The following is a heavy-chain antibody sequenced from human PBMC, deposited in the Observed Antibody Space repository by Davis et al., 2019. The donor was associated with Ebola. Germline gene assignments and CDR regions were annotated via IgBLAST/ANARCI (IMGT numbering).Heavy chain of an antibody. CDR2: ISGSGGST. CDR3: ARNYGDYWVDY. Sequence: PSETLSLTCAASGFTFSSYAMSWVRQAPGKGLEWVSAISGSGGSTYYADSVKGRFTISRDNSKNTLYLQMNSLRAEDTAVYYCARNYGDYWVDYWGQGTLVTVSS. D-gene: IGHD4-17*01. J-gene: IGHJ4*02. CDR1: GFTFSSYA. V-gene: IGHV3-23*01.